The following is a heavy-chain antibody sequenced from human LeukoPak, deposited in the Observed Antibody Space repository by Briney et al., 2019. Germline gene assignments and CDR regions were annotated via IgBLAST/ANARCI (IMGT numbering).Heavy chain of an antibody. J-gene: IGHJ3*02. CDR1: AFTFSSYS. D-gene: IGHD2-21*01. CDR2: ISGGSSTI. CDR3: ARDSAYCGGDCYLFDI. Sequence: GGSLRLSCAASAFTFSSYSMNWVRQAPGKGLEWVSYISGGSSTIYYADSVKGRFTISRDNAKNTLYLQMNSLRAEDTAVYYCARDSAYCGGDCYLFDIWGQGTMVTVSS. V-gene: IGHV3-48*04.